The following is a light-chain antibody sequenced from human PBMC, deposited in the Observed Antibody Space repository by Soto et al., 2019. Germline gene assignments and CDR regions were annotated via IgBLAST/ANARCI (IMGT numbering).Light chain of an antibody. CDR3: QSYDSSLSASV. CDR2: GNS. Sequence: QLVLTQPPSVSGAPGQRVTISCTGSSSNIGAGYDVHWYQQLPGTAPKLLMYGNSNRPSGVPDRFSGSKSGASASLAITGLQAEDEADYYCQSYDSSLSASVFGGGTKVTVL. V-gene: IGLV1-40*01. CDR1: SSNIGAGYD. J-gene: IGLJ2*01.